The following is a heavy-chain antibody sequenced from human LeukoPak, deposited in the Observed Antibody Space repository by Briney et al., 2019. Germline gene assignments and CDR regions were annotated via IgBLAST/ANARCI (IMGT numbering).Heavy chain of an antibody. V-gene: IGHV1-58*01. J-gene: IGHJ6*04. D-gene: IGHD4-17*01. CDR1: GFTFTSSA. CDR3: AAPPETDYGDYAAPRDYYYGMDV. CDR2: IVVGSGNT. Sequence: SVKVSCKAPGFTFTSSAVQWVRQARGQRLEWIGWIVVGSGNTNYAQKFQERVTITRDMSTSTAYMELSSLRSEDTAVYYCAAPPETDYGDYAAPRDYYYGMDVWGKGTTVTVSS.